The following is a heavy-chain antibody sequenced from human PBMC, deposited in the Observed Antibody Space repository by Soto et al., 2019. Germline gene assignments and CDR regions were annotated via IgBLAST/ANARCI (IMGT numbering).Heavy chain of an antibody. CDR3: ARLLFGAANWFDP. Sequence: SETLSLTCTVSGGSISSYYWSWIRQPPGKGLEWIGYIYYSGSTNYNPSLKSRVTISVDTSKNQFSLKLSSVTAADTAVYYCARLLFGAANWFDPRGQGTLVTVSS. J-gene: IGHJ5*02. CDR1: GGSISSYY. CDR2: IYYSGST. D-gene: IGHD3-10*01. V-gene: IGHV4-59*01.